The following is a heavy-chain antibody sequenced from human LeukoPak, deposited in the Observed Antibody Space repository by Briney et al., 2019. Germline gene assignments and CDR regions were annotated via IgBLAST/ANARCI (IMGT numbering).Heavy chain of an antibody. D-gene: IGHD5-24*01. CDR3: ARGDGYRLTIPDYYAY. V-gene: IGHV4-59*01. Sequence: SETLSLTCTVSGDSMGSYYWSWIRQPPGKGPEYIGYVYYSGSSSNYNPSFKRRVTISVDTSKNQFSLRLNSVTAADTAVYFCARGDGYRLTIPDYYAYWGQGILVTVSS. J-gene: IGHJ4*02. CDR2: VYYSGSSS. CDR1: GDSMGSYY.